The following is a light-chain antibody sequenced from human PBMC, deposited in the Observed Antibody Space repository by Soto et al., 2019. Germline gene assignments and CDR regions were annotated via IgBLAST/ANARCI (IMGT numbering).Light chain of an antibody. CDR2: DVS. J-gene: IGLJ1*01. CDR1: SSDVGGYNY. CDR3: SSYTSSSTPYV. V-gene: IGLV2-14*01. Sequence: QSALTQPASVSGSPGQSITISCTGTSSDVGGYNYVSWYQQHPGKAPKLMIYDVSNRPSGVSNRFSGSKSGNTASLTISGLQADDEADYSCSSYTSSSTPYVFGTGTKVTAL.